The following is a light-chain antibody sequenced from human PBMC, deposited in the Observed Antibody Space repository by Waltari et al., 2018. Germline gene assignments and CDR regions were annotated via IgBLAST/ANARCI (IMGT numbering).Light chain of an antibody. V-gene: IGLV1-40*01. CDR2: VNS. CDR3: QSYDSSLSVYV. J-gene: IGLJ1*01. Sequence: QSVLTQPPSVSGAPGQRVTISCTGRSSNIGAGYDVPWYQQLPGTAPKLLIYVNSNRPSGVPDRFSGSKSGTSASLAITGLQAEDEADYYCQSYDSSLSVYVFGTGTKVTVL. CDR1: SSNIGAGYD.